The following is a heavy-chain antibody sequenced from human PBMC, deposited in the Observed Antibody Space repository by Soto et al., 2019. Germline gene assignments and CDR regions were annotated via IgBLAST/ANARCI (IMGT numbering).Heavy chain of an antibody. V-gene: IGHV1-2*06. D-gene: IGHD2-21*02. CDR3: ARQLAYCGGDCYTEPIDY. CDR2: INPNTGGT. CDR1: GYTFTKYY. Sequence: GASVKVSCKASGYTFTKYYVLWVRQAPGQGLEWVGRINPNTGGTNYAQKLQDRVTMTRDTSITTAYMELSRLRSDDTAVYYCARQLAYCGGDCYTEPIDYWGQGTQVTVSS. J-gene: IGHJ4*02.